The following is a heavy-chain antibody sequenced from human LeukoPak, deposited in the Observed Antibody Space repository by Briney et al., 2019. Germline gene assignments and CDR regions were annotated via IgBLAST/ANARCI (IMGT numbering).Heavy chain of an antibody. CDR2: ISSSSSTI. CDR3: ASATKQWLVQSDY. V-gene: IGHV3-48*04. J-gene: IGHJ4*02. Sequence: GGSLRLSCAASGFTFSSYWMSWVRQAPGKGLEWVSYISSSSSTIYYADSVKGRFTISRDNAKNSLYLQMNSLRAEDTAVYYCASATKQWLVQSDYWGQGTLVTVSS. D-gene: IGHD6-19*01. CDR1: GFTFSSYW.